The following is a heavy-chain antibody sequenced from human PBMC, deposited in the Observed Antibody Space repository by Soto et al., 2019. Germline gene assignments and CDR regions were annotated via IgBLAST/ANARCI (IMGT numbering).Heavy chain of an antibody. D-gene: IGHD3-9*01. V-gene: IGHV4-31*03. J-gene: IGHJ3*01. CDR3: ARRHDILTGSDSFDV. CDR1: GGSISSEGYY. CDR2: FYYSGTT. Sequence: QVQLRESGPGLVKPSQTLSLTCTLSGGSISSEGYYWTWIRQHPGKGLEWIGDFYYSGTTSYNPSLKSRLTISVDTSNNQFSLRLSSVTAADTAMYYCARRHDILTGSDSFDVWGRGTMVTVSS.